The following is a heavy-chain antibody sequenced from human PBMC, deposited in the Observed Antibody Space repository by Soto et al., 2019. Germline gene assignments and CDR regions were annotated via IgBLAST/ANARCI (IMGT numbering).Heavy chain of an antibody. CDR1: GGSFSGYY. D-gene: IGHD3-3*01. Sequence: TETLSLTCAVYGGSFSGYYWSWIRQPPGKGLEWIGEINHSGSTNYNPSLKSRVTISVDTSKNQFSLKLSSVTAADTAVYYCARLRITIFGVVRIGMDVWGQGTTVTVSS. V-gene: IGHV4-34*01. J-gene: IGHJ6*02. CDR3: ARLRITIFGVVRIGMDV. CDR2: INHSGST.